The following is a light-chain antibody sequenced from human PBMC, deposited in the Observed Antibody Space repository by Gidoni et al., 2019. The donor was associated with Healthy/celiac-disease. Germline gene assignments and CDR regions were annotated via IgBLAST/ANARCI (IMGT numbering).Light chain of an antibody. CDR3: QAWDSSTAV. CDR2: QAS. V-gene: IGLV3-1*01. Sequence: SYELTQPPPVSVSPGQPASITCSGDKLGDNYACWYQQKPGQSPVLVIYQASKRPSGIPERFSGSNSGNTATLTISGTQAMDEADYYCQAWDSSTAVFGGGTKLTVL. J-gene: IGLJ2*01. CDR1: KLGDNY.